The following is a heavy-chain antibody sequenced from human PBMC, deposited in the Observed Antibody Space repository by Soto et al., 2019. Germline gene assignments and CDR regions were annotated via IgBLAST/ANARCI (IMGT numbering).Heavy chain of an antibody. D-gene: IGHD3-22*01. CDR1: GFSFSDYA. V-gene: IGHV3-23*05. CDR2: VGGSGSST. CDR3: ATGYDTSGYYGAGLDY. J-gene: IGHJ4*02. Sequence: EVQLLESGGGLVQPGGSLRLSCAASGFSFSDYAMSWVRQAPGKGLEWVSRVGGSGSSTYYADSVKGRFAISRDNSKNRLYLQINSLRAEDTAVYYCATGYDTSGYYGAGLDYWGQGTLVTVSS.